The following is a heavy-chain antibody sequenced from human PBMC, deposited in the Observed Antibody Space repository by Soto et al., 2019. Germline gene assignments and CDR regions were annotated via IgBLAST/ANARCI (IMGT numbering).Heavy chain of an antibody. CDR1: GFTFSSYA. J-gene: IGHJ4*02. V-gene: IGHV3-30-3*01. D-gene: IGHD3-16*01. CDR3: AREGESPPLHY. CDR2: ISYDGSNK. Sequence: PGGSLRLSCAASGFTFSSYAMHWVRQAPGKGLEWVAVISYDGSNKYYADSVKGRFTISRDNSKNTLYLQMNSLRAEDTAVYYCAREGESPPLHYWGQGTLVTVSS.